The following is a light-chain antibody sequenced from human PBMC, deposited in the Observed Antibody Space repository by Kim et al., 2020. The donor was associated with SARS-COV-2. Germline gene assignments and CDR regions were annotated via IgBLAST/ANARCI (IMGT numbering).Light chain of an antibody. CDR2: GAS. CDR3: QQYNNWPLT. V-gene: IGKV3-15*01. Sequence: IVMTQSPATLSVSPGERATLSCRASQSVSSNLAWYQQKPGQAPRLLIYGASTRATAIPARFSGSGSGTEFTLTISSLQSEDFAVYYCQQYNNWPLTFGQGTKLEI. CDR1: QSVSSN. J-gene: IGKJ2*01.